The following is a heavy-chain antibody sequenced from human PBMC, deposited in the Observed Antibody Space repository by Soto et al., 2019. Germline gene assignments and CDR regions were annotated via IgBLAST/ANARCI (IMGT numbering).Heavy chain of an antibody. CDR1: GFTFSSYS. Sequence: EVQLVESGGGLVKPGGSLRLSCAASGFTFSSYSMNWVRQAPGKGLEWVSSISSSSSYIYYADSVKGRFTISRVNAKNSLYLQTNSLRAEDMAVYYWAIDTVVRFLDWCSGFDVWGKGTTVTVSS. J-gene: IGHJ6*04. D-gene: IGHD3-3*01. V-gene: IGHV3-21*01. CDR3: AIDTVVRFLDWCSGFDV. CDR2: ISSSSSYI.